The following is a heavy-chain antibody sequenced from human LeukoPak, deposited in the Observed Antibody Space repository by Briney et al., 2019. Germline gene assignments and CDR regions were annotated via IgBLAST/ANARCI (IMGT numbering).Heavy chain of an antibody. V-gene: IGHV3-23*01. CDR1: GCTFRSHA. CDR3: AKDFRIGYSAHFDY. CDR2: IYENGGTT. Sequence: GGSLRLSGVGSGCTFRSHAMSWVRQAPEKGLEFVSGIYENGGTTYYADSVKGRFSISRDNSKNTLYLQMDSLRGEDTAVYYCAKDFRIGYSAHFDYWGQGALVTVSS. J-gene: IGHJ4*02. D-gene: IGHD2-21*01.